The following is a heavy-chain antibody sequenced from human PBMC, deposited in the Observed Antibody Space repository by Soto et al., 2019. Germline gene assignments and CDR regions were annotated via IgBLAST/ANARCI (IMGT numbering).Heavy chain of an antibody. CDR1: GFTFSSYG. CDR3: AKDGDSYYNFWSDYSPFDY. D-gene: IGHD3-3*01. Sequence: QVQLVESGGGVDQPGRSLRLSCAASGFTFSSYGMHWVRQAPGKGLEWVAIISYDGSNKYYADSVKGRFTISRDNSKNTLYLQMNSLRAADSAVYYCAKDGDSYYNFWSDYSPFDYWGQGTLVTVSS. V-gene: IGHV3-30*18. J-gene: IGHJ4*02. CDR2: ISYDGSNK.